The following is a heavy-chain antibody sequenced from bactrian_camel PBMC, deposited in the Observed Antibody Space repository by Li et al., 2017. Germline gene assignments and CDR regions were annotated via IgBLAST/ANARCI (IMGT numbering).Heavy chain of an antibody. Sequence: HVQLVESGGGSVQAGGNLRLSCEVSGISYSPGCMGWFRQAPGKEREGVASITSGGNPAYTDAVKGRFTISRDNANNTLFLQMNNLKPVDTAMYYCAADRYGGSWNLGALCVRTQYEHNYWGQGTQVTVS. CDR1: GISYSPGC. D-gene: IGHD6*01. CDR2: ITSGGNP. J-gene: IGHJ4*01. V-gene: IGHV3S53*01. CDR3: AADRYGGSWNLGALCVRTQYEHNY.